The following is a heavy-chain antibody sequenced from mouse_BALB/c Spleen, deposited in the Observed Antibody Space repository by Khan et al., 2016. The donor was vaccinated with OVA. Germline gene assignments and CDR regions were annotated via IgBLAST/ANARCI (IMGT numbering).Heavy chain of an antibody. CDR2: IWIGGST. CDR1: GFSLSRYS. CDR3: ARNRDGGSYWYFDV. J-gene: IGHJ1*01. D-gene: IGHD3-3*01. V-gene: IGHV2-6-4*01. Sequence: QVQLKESGPGLVAPSQSLSITCTVSGFSLSRYSVHWVRQPPGKGLEWLGIIWIGGSTDYNSALKSRLSISKDNSKSQVSLKMNSLQTDDTAMYXCARNRDGGSYWYFDVWGAGTTVTVSS.